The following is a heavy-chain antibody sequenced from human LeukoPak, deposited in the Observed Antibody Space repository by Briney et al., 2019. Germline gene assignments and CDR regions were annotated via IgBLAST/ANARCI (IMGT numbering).Heavy chain of an antibody. CDR2: IYYSGST. V-gene: IGHV4-59*01. Sequence: SETLFLTCTVSGGSISSYYWSWIRQPPGKGLEWIGYIYYSGSTNYNPSLKSRVTISVDTSKNQFSLKLSSVTAADTAVYYCARGGYSDHFDYWGQGTLVTVSS. J-gene: IGHJ4*02. CDR3: ARGGYSDHFDY. CDR1: GGSISSYY. D-gene: IGHD5-12*01.